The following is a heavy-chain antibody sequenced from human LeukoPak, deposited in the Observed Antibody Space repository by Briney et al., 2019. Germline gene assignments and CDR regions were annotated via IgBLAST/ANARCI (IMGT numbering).Heavy chain of an antibody. Sequence: SETLSLTCTVSGYSISSGYYWSWIRQPPGKGLEWIGEINHSGSTNYNPSLKSRVTISVDTSKNQFSLKLSSVTAADTAVYYCAREDSSGYIFDYWGQGTLVTVSS. J-gene: IGHJ4*02. CDR3: AREDSSGYIFDY. D-gene: IGHD3-22*01. CDR1: GYSISSGYY. V-gene: IGHV4-38-2*02. CDR2: INHSGST.